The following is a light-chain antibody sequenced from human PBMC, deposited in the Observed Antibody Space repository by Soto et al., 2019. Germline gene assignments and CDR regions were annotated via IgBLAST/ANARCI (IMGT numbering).Light chain of an antibody. J-gene: IGKJ4*01. Sequence: DMQMTQSPFSVSASVGDSVTIXXRESQSISSYLNWYQQKPGKAPKLXIYAASSLQSGVPSRFSGSGSGTDFTLTISSLQPEDFATYYCQQSYSTPLTFGGGTKVDIK. V-gene: IGKV1-39*01. CDR3: QQSYSTPLT. CDR1: QSISSY. CDR2: AAS.